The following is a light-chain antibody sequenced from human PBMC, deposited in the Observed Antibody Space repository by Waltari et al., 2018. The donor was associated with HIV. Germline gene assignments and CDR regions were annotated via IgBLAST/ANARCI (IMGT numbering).Light chain of an antibody. Sequence: QSALTQPASVSASPGQPITISCTGTSSEVRGHNYISWYRQHPGEAPKVIIYEVNRRPSGVSIRFTASKSGNTASLAISGLQPEDEADYFCSSYTSSSTHVFGPGTKVTVL. V-gene: IGLV2-14*03. CDR1: SSEVRGHNY. J-gene: IGLJ1*01. CDR3: SSYTSSSTHV. CDR2: EVN.